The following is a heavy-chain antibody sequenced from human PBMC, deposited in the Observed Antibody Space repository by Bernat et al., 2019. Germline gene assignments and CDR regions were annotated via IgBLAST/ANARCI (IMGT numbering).Heavy chain of an antibody. CDR1: KFTFSSYG. J-gene: IGHJ4*02. D-gene: IGHD3-22*01. Sequence: QVQVVESGGGVVQPGRSLRLSCEASKFTFSSYGMHWVRQAPGKGLEWVAVISYDGSNKYYADSVKGRFTISRDNSKNTLYLQMNSLRAEDTAVYYCARDHSSGYYLSHFDYWGQGTLVTVSS. CDR3: ARDHSSGYYLSHFDY. V-gene: IGHV3-30*19. CDR2: ISYDGSNK.